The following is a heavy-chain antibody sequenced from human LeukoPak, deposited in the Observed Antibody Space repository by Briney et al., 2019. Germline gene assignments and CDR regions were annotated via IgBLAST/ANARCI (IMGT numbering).Heavy chain of an antibody. V-gene: IGHV3-11*01. CDR1: GFTFSDYY. CDR2: ISGSGSTI. D-gene: IGHD3-22*01. J-gene: IGHJ4*02. Sequence: GGSLRLSCAASGFTFSDYYMSWIRQAPGKGLEWVSYISGSGSTIYYADSVKGRFTISRDNAKNSLYLQMNSLRAEDTAVYYCAREDSSGYYRFFDYWGQGTLVTVSS. CDR3: AREDSSGYYRFFDY.